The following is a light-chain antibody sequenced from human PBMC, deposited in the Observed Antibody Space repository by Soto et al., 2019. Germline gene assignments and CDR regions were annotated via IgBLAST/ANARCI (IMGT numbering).Light chain of an antibody. CDR2: GAS. V-gene: IGKV3-20*01. Sequence: EIVLTQSPGTLSLSPGERATLSCRASQSISGSHLAWYQQRPGQAPRLLIYGASSSATGIPDRFSGSGSGTDFTLTISRLEPEDFAVYFCQQYDTSPVTFGPGTKVDF. CDR3: QQYDTSPVT. CDR1: QSISGSH. J-gene: IGKJ3*01.